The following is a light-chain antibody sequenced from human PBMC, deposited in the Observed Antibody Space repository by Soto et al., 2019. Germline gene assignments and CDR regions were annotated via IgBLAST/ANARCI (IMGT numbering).Light chain of an antibody. V-gene: IGKV2-24*01. CDR3: MQATQFPHT. CDR2: KIS. J-gene: IGKJ2*01. Sequence: DIVMTQTPLSSPVTLGQPASISCRSSQSLVHRDGNTYLSWLQQRPGQPPRLLLYKISNRFSGVPDRVSGSGAGTDFTLKISRVESEDVGVYFCMQATQFPHTFGQGTKLEIK. CDR1: QSLVHRDGNTY.